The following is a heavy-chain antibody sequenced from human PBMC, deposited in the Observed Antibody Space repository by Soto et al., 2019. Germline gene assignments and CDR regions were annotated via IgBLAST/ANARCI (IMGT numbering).Heavy chain of an antibody. CDR1: GGSINSGGYY. CDR2: MYYSGST. D-gene: IGHD6-13*01. J-gene: IGHJ4*02. CDR3: ARGYRQSGYSSSWVFDY. V-gene: IGHV4-31*03. Sequence: QVQLRESGPGLVKPSQTLSLTCTVSGGSINSGGYYWTWIRQHPGKGLEWIGYMYYSGSTYYNPCLRSRVIISADTSENHVSLKLSSVTAADTAVYFCARGYRQSGYSSSWVFDYWGQGTLVNVSS.